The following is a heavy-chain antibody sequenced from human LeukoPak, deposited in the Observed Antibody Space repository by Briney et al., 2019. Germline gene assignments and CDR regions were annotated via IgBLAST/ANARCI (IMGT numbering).Heavy chain of an antibody. D-gene: IGHD6-13*01. V-gene: IGHV4-34*01. CDR2: INHSGST. CDR3: ARLPGIAAAGRN. Sequence: SETLSLTCAVYGGSFSGYYWSWIRQPPGKGVGWIGEINHSGSTNYNPSLKSRVTISVDTSKNQFSLKLSSVTAADTAVYYCARLPGIAAAGRNWGQGTLVTVSS. CDR1: GGSFSGYY. J-gene: IGHJ4*02.